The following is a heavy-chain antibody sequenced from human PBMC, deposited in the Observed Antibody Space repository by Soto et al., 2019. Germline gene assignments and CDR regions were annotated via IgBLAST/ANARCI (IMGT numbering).Heavy chain of an antibody. J-gene: IGHJ6*02. CDR3: AGVLGPPDYYYYGMDV. Sequence: VQLVQSGAEVKKPGSSVKVSCKASGGTFSSYTISWVRQAPGQGLEWMGRIIPILGIANYAQKFQGRVTITADKSTSTAYRELSSLRSEDTGVYYCAGVLGPPDYYYYGMDVWGQGTTVTVSS. CDR1: GGTFSSYT. V-gene: IGHV1-69*02. D-gene: IGHD7-27*01. CDR2: IIPILGIA.